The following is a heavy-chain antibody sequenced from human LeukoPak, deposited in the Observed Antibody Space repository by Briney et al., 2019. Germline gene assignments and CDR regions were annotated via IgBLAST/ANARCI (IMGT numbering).Heavy chain of an antibody. Sequence: GGSLRLSCAASGFNFSGYEMNWVRRAAGKGLEWVSYISSRGDSRHYADSVRGRFVISRDNAKNSLYLQMYSLRVEDTAVYYCAHYDWDVWGQGTTVTVSS. CDR2: ISSRGDSR. J-gene: IGHJ6*02. V-gene: IGHV3-48*03. CDR3: AHYDWDV. D-gene: IGHD4-17*01. CDR1: GFNFSGYE.